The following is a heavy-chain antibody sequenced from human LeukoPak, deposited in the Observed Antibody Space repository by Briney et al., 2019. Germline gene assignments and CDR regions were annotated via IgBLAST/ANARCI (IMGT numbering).Heavy chain of an antibody. Sequence: DPGGSLRLSCAASGFTFSSYSMNWVRQAPGEGLEWVSSISSSSSYIYYADSVKGRFTISRDNAKNSLYLQMNSLRAEDTAVYYCARAMYYYEISGYYSHPCGYWGQGTLVTVSS. CDR1: GFTFSSYS. V-gene: IGHV3-21*01. J-gene: IGHJ4*02. D-gene: IGHD3-22*01. CDR3: ARAMYYYEISGYYSHPCGY. CDR2: ISSSSSYI.